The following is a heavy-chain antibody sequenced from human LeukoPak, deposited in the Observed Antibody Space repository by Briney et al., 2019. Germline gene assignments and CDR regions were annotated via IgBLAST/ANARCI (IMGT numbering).Heavy chain of an antibody. CDR3: ARPSARGYSYGHSGFDP. Sequence: SETLSLTCTVSRNSFRIDYWRWVRQPPGKGLEWIGYIYYSGSTNYNPSLKSRVTISVDTSKNQFSLKLSSVTAADTAVYYCARPSARGYSYGHSGFDPWGQGTLVTVSS. V-gene: IGHV4-59*08. J-gene: IGHJ5*02. CDR2: IYYSGST. CDR1: RNSFRIDY. D-gene: IGHD5-18*01.